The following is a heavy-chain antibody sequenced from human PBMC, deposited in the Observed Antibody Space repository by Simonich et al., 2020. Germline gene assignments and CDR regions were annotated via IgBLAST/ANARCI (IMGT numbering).Heavy chain of an antibody. J-gene: IGHJ4*02. CDR3: ARELSKNGEAAAGYYFDY. D-gene: IGHD6-13*01. CDR1: GFTFSSYA. Sequence: QVQLVESGGGVVQPGRSLRLSCAASGFTFSSYAIHWVRQAPGKGLEGLAVISYDGINKYYADSLKGRCTISRDNSKNTLYLQMNSLRAEDTAVYYCARELSKNGEAAAGYYFDYWGQGTLVTVSS. CDR2: ISYDGINK. V-gene: IGHV3-30*07.